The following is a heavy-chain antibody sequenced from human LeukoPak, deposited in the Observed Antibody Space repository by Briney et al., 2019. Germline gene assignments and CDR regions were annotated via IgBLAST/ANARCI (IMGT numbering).Heavy chain of an antibody. CDR2: IYYSGST. Sequence: SETLSLTCTVSGGSISSYYWSWIRQPPGKGLEWIGYIYYSGSTNYNPSLKSRVTISVDTSKNQFSLKLSSVTAADTAVYYCARIFRAAAVDYWGQGTLVTVSS. CDR1: GGSISSYY. D-gene: IGHD6-13*01. J-gene: IGHJ4*02. CDR3: ARIFRAAAVDY. V-gene: IGHV4-59*01.